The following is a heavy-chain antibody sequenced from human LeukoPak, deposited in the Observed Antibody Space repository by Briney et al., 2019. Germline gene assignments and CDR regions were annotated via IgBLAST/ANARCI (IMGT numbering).Heavy chain of an antibody. D-gene: IGHD3-9*01. Sequence: GGSLRLSCAASGFTFSSYGMHWVRQAPGKGLEWLAFIRYEGSDKYYADSVKGRSTISRDNSKNTLYLEMNSLIPDDTAVYYCAKPYDILTGYTNWFDPWGQGTLVTVSS. CDR2: IRYEGSDK. J-gene: IGHJ5*02. V-gene: IGHV3-30*02. CDR1: GFTFSSYG. CDR3: AKPYDILTGYTNWFDP.